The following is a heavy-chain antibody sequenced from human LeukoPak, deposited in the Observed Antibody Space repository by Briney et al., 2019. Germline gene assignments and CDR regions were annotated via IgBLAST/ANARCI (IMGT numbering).Heavy chain of an antibody. V-gene: IGHV4-39*01. CDR2: IYYSGST. D-gene: IGHD3-22*01. J-gene: IGHJ5*02. CDR1: GGSISSSSYY. CDR3: ARHTSHYYDSSGYYP. Sequence: SETLSLTCTVSGGSISSSSYYWGWIRQPPGKGLEWIGSIYYSGSTYYNPSLKSRVTISVDTSKNQFSLKLSSVTAADTAVYYCARHTSHYYDSSGYYPWGQGTLVTVSS.